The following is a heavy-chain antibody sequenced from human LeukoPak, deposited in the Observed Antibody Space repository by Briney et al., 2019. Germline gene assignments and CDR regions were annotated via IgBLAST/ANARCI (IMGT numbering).Heavy chain of an antibody. CDR1: GFTFSSFG. CDR3: AKGVTSGYPANWFDP. CDR2: ISYDGNHK. J-gene: IGHJ5*02. D-gene: IGHD3-22*01. Sequence: GGSLRLSCAASGFTFSSFGIHWVRQAPGKGLEWVAVISYDGNHKFYADSVKGRFPISRDNSKNTLYLEMNSLRTEDTAMYYCAKGVTSGYPANWFDPWGQGTLVTVSS. V-gene: IGHV3-30*18.